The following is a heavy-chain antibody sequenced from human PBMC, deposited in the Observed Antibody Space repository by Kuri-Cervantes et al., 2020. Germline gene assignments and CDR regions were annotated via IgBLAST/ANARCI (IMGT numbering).Heavy chain of an antibody. J-gene: IGHJ5*02. CDR3: ARGTYYMIVATTKFDP. Sequence: ASVKVSCKASGYTFTSYYMHWVRQAPGQGLEWMGIINPSGGSTSYAQKFQGRVTMTRDTSTSTVYMELSSLRSEDTAVYYCARGTYYMIVATTKFDPWGQGTLVTVSS. V-gene: IGHV1-46*01. CDR2: INPSGGST. D-gene: IGHD5-12*01. CDR1: GYTFTSYY.